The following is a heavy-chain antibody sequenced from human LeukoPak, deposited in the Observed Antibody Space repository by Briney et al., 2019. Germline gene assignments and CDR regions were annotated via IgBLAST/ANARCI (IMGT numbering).Heavy chain of an antibody. D-gene: IGHD3-22*01. J-gene: IGHJ4*02. CDR3: ARGSITYYYDSSGYYPLDY. CDR1: GFTFSSYE. V-gene: IGHV3-21*01. CDR2: ISSSSSYI. Sequence: GGSLRLSCAASGFTFSSYEMNWVRQAPGKGLEWVSSISSSSSYIYYADSVKGRFTISRDNAKNSLYLQMNSLRAEDTAVYYCARGSITYYYDSSGYYPLDYWGQGTLVTVSS.